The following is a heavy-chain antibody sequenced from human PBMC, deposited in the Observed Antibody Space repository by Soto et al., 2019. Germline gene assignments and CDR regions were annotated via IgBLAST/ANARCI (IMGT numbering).Heavy chain of an antibody. CDR1: GFTFTIYG. V-gene: IGHV3-33*01. D-gene: IGHD4-4*01. CDR3: ARDADSPWAFDI. J-gene: IGHJ3*02. CDR2: IWYDGSNK. Sequence: GGSLRLSCTASGFTFTIYGMHWVRQAPGKGLEWVAVIWYDGSNKYYADSVKGRFTISRDNSKNTLYLQMNSLRAEDTAVYYCARDADSPWAFDIWGQGTMVTVSS.